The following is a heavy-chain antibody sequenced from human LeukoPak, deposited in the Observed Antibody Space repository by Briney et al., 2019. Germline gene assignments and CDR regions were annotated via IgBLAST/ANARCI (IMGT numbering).Heavy chain of an antibody. CDR3: ARVSVYCSSTSCYMDAFDI. J-gene: IGHJ3*02. D-gene: IGHD2-2*02. Sequence: GSLRLSCAASGFTFSSYSMNWVRQAPGKGLEWIGSIHYSGTTYYNPSLKSRVTISMDTPKNQFSLKPSSVTAADTAVYYCARVSVYCSSTSCYMDAFDIWGQGTMVTVSS. CDR2: IHYSGTT. CDR1: GFTFSSYS. V-gene: IGHV4-39*07.